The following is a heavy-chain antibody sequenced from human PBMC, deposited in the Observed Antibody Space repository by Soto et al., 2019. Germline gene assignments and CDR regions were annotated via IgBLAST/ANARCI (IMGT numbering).Heavy chain of an antibody. CDR2: IIPILGIA. D-gene: IGHD6-19*01. CDR3: ARDVAVAGDAIDI. Sequence: SVKVSCKASGGTFSSYTISWVRQAPGQGLEWMGRIIPILGIANYAQKFQGRVTITADKSTSTAYMELSSLRSEDTAVYYCARDVAVAGDAIDIWGQGTMVTVSS. CDR1: GGTFSSYT. V-gene: IGHV1-69*02. J-gene: IGHJ3*02.